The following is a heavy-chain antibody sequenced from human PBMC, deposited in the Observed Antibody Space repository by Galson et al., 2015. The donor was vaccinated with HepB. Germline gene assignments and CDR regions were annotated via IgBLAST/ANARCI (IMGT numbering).Heavy chain of an antibody. CDR2: ISSSGSTI. V-gene: IGHV3-11*01. CDR3: ARRSYCGGDCYIVADY. J-gene: IGHJ4*02. D-gene: IGHD2-21*02. CDR1: GFTFSDYY. Sequence: SLRLSCAASGFTFSDYYMSWIRQAPGKGLEWVSYISSSGSTIYYADSVKGRFTISRYNAKNSLYLQMNSLRAEDTAVYYCARRSYCGGDCYIVADYWGQGTLVTVSS.